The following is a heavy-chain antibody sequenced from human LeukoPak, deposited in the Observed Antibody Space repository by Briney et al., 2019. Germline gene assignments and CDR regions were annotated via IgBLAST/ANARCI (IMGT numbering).Heavy chain of an antibody. Sequence: SWVRQAPGKGLEWIGYIYYSGSTYYNPSLKSRVTISVDTSKNQFSLKLSSVTAADTAVYYCARGPSMYYDFWSGYQGPWFDPWGQGTLVTVSS. J-gene: IGHJ5*02. V-gene: IGHV4-30-4*08. CDR3: ARGPSMYYDFWSGYQGPWFDP. CDR2: IYYSGST. D-gene: IGHD3-3*01.